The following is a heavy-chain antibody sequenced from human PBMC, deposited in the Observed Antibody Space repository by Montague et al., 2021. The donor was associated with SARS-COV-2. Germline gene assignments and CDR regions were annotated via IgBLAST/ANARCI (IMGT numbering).Heavy chain of an antibody. CDR2: IYSGGDST. Sequence: SLRLSCVASGFSFSGYAMNWVRQAPGKGLEWISVIYSGGDSTYYADSVRGRFTISRDDSKNTLFLHLNNLSAEDTAIYYCAKPGPFAFYFESWGQGTLVTVSS. J-gene: IGHJ4*02. CDR3: AKPGPFAFYFES. CDR1: GFSFSGYA. V-gene: IGHV3-23*03. D-gene: IGHD3-10*01.